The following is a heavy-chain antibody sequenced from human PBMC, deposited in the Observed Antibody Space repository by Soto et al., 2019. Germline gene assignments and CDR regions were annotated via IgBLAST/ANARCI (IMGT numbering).Heavy chain of an antibody. CDR1: GGSISSSNW. CDR2: IYHSGST. V-gene: IGHV4-4*02. CDR3: ARDGGGHDYVGNSAGLDY. J-gene: IGHJ4*02. D-gene: IGHD3-16*01. Sequence: QVQLQESGPGLVKPSGTLSLTCAVSGGSISSSNWWSWVRQPPGKGLEWIGEIYHSGSTNYNPSLKSRVTISVDKSKNQFSLKLSSVPAADTAVYYCARDGGGHDYVGNSAGLDYWGQGTLVTVSS.